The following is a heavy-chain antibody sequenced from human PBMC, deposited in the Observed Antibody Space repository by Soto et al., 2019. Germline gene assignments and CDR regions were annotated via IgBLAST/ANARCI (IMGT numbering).Heavy chain of an antibody. Sequence: HGESLKISCKGSGYSFTNYWIGWVRQMPGKGLEWMGIIYPGDSDTRYSPSFQGQVTIAADKSTSTAYLQWSIVKASDTAMYSCPRPQNFSGSYLDAFEIWGQGTLVTVSS. D-gene: IGHD1-26*01. CDR1: GYSFTNYW. CDR2: IYPGDSDT. V-gene: IGHV5-51*01. J-gene: IGHJ3*02. CDR3: PRPQNFSGSYLDAFEI.